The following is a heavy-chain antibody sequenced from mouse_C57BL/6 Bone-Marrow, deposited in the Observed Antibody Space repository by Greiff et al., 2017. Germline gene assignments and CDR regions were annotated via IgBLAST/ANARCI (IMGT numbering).Heavy chain of an antibody. CDR3: ARVNYGSSNLAY. J-gene: IGHJ2*01. CDR2: INYGGSST. D-gene: IGHD1-1*01. V-gene: IGHV5-16*01. CDR1: GFTFSDYY. Sequence: EVQRVESEGGLVQPGSSMKLSCTASGFTFSDYYMAWVRQVPEKGLEWVANINYGGSSTYYLDSLKSRFIISRDNAKNILYLQMSRLKSEDTATSYCARVNYGSSNLAYWGQGTTVTVSA.